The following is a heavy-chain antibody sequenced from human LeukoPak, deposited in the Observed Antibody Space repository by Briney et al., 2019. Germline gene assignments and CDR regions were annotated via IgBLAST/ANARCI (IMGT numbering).Heavy chain of an antibody. D-gene: IGHD3-22*01. Sequence: GESLKISCKGSGYSFTSYWIGWVRQMPGKGLEWMRIIYPGDSDTRYSPSFQGQVTISADKSISTAYLQWSSLKASDTAMYYCARQLDDSSAHSRFDPWGQGTLVTVSS. CDR1: GYSFTSYW. CDR2: IYPGDSDT. V-gene: IGHV5-51*01. CDR3: ARQLDDSSAHSRFDP. J-gene: IGHJ5*02.